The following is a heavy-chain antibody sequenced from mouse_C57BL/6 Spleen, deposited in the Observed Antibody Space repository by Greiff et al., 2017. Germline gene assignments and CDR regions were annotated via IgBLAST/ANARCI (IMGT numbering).Heavy chain of an antibody. Sequence: VQLQQSGPELVKPGASVKISCKASGYAFSSSWMNWVKQRPGKGLEWIGRIYPGDGDTNYNGKFKGKATLTADKSSSTAYMQLSSLTSEDSAVYFCASYYGSRNYYAMDYWGQGTSVTVSS. D-gene: IGHD1-1*01. CDR3: ASYYGSRNYYAMDY. J-gene: IGHJ4*01. CDR1: GYAFSSSW. CDR2: IYPGDGDT. V-gene: IGHV1-82*01.